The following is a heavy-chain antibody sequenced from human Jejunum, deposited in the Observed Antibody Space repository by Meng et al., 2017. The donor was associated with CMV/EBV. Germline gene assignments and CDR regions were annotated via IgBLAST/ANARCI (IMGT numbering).Heavy chain of an antibody. CDR3: GKDILRSEVMSGYGMDV. V-gene: IGHV3-43D*03. J-gene: IGHJ6*02. CDR1: CDDYA. D-gene: IGHD2-21*01. CDR2: ISWDGGST. Sequence: CDDYAMHWVRQAPGKGLEWVPLISWDGGSTYYADSVKGRFTISRDNSKNSLYLQMNSLRAEDTALYYCGKDILRSEVMSGYGMDVWGRGTTVTVSS.